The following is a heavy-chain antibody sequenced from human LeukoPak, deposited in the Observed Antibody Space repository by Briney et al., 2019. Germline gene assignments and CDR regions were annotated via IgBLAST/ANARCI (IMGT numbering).Heavy chain of an antibody. CDR1: GASFSGYY. J-gene: IGHJ4*02. CDR3: ARRDTATGLD. CDR2: ITTSGRT. V-gene: IGHV4-34*01. D-gene: IGHD5-18*01. Sequence: SETLSLTCVVDGASFSGYYWSWVRQPPGEGLEWIGEITTSGRTTSSPSLKSRVTISVDTSKNQFSLKLSSVTAAATAVYYCARRDTATGLDWAKGTLVTVSS.